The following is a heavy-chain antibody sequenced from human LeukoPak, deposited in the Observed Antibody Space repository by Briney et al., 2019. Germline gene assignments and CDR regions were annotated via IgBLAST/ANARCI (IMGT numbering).Heavy chain of an antibody. J-gene: IGHJ4*02. CDR1: GFTVSSNY. D-gene: IGHD1-26*01. CDR3: AKDIVGATSHY. CDR2: IYSGGST. Sequence: PGGSLRLSCAASGFTVSSNYMSWVRQAPGKGLEWVSVIYSGGSTYYADSVKGRFTISRDNSKNTLYLQMNSLRAEDTAVYYCAKDIVGATSHYWGQGTLVTVSS. V-gene: IGHV3-53*01.